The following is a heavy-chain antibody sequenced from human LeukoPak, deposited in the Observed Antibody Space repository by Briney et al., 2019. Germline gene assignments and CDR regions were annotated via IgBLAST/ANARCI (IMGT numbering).Heavy chain of an antibody. CDR1: GGSISSSSYY. D-gene: IGHD6-13*01. CDR3: ARTFTGIAAAVRNYFDY. V-gene: IGHV4-39*07. J-gene: IGHJ4*02. Sequence: PSETLSLTCTVSGGSISSSSYYWGWIRQPPGKGLEWIGSIYYSGSTYYNPSLKSRVTISVDTSKNQFSLKLSSVTAADTAVYYCARTFTGIAAAVRNYFDYWGQGTLVTVSS. CDR2: IYYSGST.